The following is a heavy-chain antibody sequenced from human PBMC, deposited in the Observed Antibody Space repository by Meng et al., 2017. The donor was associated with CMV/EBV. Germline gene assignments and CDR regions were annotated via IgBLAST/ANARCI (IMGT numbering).Heavy chain of an antibody. CDR2: INSDGSST. CDR1: GFTFSSYW. CDR3: ARDITPSPVNYYYYYGMDV. V-gene: IGHV3-74*01. J-gene: IGHJ6*02. Sequence: GESLKISCAASGFTFSSYWMHWVRQAPGKGLVWVSRINSDGSSTSYADSVKGRFTISRDNAKNTLYLQMNSLRAEDTAVYYCARDITPSPVNYYYYYGMDVWGQGTTVTVSS. D-gene: IGHD3-16*02.